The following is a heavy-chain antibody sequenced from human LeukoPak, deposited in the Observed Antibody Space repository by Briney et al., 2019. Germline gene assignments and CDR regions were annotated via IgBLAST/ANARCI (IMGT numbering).Heavy chain of an antibody. J-gene: IGHJ4*02. CDR2: IFPSGGEI. Sequence: GGSLRLSCAASGFTFSTFAMIWVRQPPGKGLEWVSSIFPSGGEIHYADSVRGRFTISRDNSKSTLSLQMNSLRAEDTAVYYCARGLRYFDSEGYWGQGTLVTVSS. D-gene: IGHD3-9*01. CDR3: ARGLRYFDSEGY. V-gene: IGHV3-23*01. CDR1: GFTFSTFA.